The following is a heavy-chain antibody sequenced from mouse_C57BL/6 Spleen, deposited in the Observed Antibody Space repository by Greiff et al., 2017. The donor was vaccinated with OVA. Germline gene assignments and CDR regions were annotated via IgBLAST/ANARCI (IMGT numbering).Heavy chain of an antibody. V-gene: IGHV1-26*01. CDR2: INPNNGGT. CDR1: GYTFTDYY. Sequence: VQLQQSGPELVKPGASVKISCKASGYTFTDYYMNWVKQSHGKSLEWIGDINPNNGGTSYNQKFKGKATLTVDKSSSTAYMELRSLTSEDSAVYYCARSLYYDYDEGYAMDYWGQGTSVTVSS. CDR3: ARSLYYDYDEGYAMDY. J-gene: IGHJ4*01. D-gene: IGHD2-4*01.